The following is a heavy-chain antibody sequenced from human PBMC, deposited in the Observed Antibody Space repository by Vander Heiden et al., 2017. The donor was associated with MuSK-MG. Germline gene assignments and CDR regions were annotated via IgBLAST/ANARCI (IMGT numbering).Heavy chain of an antibody. Sequence: QVQLVQSGAEVKKPGSSVKVSCKASGGTFSSYAISWVRQAPGQGLEWMGGIIPIFGTANYAQKFQGRVTITADKSTSTAYMELSSLRSEDTAVYYCARGSKTGSGSYPHDPRYYYGMDVWGQGTTVTVSS. CDR3: ARGSKTGSGSYPHDPRYYYGMDV. V-gene: IGHV1-69*06. D-gene: IGHD3-10*01. J-gene: IGHJ6*02. CDR2: IIPIFGTA. CDR1: GGTFSSYA.